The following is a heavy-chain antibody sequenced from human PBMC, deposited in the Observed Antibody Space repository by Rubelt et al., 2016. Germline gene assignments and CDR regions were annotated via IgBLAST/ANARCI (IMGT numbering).Heavy chain of an antibody. Sequence: SCVASGFTFSNYGMNWVRQAPGKGLEWVAYIGSIRSNINYADSVKGRFTISRDNAKNSLYLQMNSLRAEDTAVYYCARDPRGILTGYYGTYYFDYWGQGTLVTVSS. J-gene: IGHJ4*02. D-gene: IGHD3-9*01. CDR2: IGSIRSNI. CDR3: ARDPRGILTGYYGTYYFDY. V-gene: IGHV3-48*04. CDR1: GFTFSNYG.